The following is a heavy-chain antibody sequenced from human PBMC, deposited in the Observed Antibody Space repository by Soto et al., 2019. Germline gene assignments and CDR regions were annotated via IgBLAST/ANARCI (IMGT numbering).Heavy chain of an antibody. CDR3: ARGYYDFWSGYPRTDGMDV. CDR2: INPSGGST. J-gene: IGHJ6*02. CDR1: GYTFTSYY. D-gene: IGHD3-3*01. V-gene: IGHV1-46*01. Sequence: GASVKVSCKASGYTFTSYYMHWVRQAPGQGLEWMGIINPSGGSTSYAQKFQGSVTMTRDTSTSTVYMELSSLRSEDTAVYYCARGYYDFWSGYPRTDGMDVWGQGTTVTVSS.